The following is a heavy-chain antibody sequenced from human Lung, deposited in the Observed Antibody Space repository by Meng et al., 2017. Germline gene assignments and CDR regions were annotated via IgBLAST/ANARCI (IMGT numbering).Heavy chain of an antibody. CDR1: GGSFSGYY. D-gene: IGHD1/OR15-1a*01. CDR2: INHSGST. V-gene: IGHV4-34*01. CDR3: ARPKQANWYFDL. J-gene: IGHJ2*01. Sequence: HVPPHKWGAGLFTPSETLSLTCAVDGGSFSGYYWSWIREPTGKGLEWIGEINHSGSTNYNPSLKSRVTISVDTSKNQFSLKLSSVTAADTAVYYCARPKQANWYFDLWGRGTLVTVSS.